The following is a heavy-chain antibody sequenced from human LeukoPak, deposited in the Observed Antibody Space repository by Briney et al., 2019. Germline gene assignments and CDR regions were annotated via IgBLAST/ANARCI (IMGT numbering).Heavy chain of an antibody. D-gene: IGHD3-3*01. CDR2: IYSSGST. V-gene: IGHV4-4*07. CDR1: GGSIGSYY. Sequence: PSETLSLTCTVSGGSIGSYYWSWIRQPAGKGLEWIGRIYSSGSTNYNPSLKSRVSMSIDTSKNQFSLKPSSVTAADTAVYYCARDGVVDVWGKGTTVTVSS. J-gene: IGHJ6*04. CDR3: ARDGVVDV.